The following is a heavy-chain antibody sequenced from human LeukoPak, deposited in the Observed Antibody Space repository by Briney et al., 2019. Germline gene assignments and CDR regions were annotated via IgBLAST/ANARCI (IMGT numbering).Heavy chain of an antibody. V-gene: IGHV1-18*01. CDR1: GYTFTSYG. CDR3: ARDNPYYGDYFDY. D-gene: IGHD4-17*01. J-gene: IGHJ4*02. CDR2: ISAYNGNT. Sequence: AASVKVSCKASGYTFTSYGISWVRQARGQGLEWMGWISAYNGNTNYAQKLQGRVTMTADTSTSTAYMELRSLRSDDTAVYYCARDNPYYGDYFDYWGQGTLVTVSS.